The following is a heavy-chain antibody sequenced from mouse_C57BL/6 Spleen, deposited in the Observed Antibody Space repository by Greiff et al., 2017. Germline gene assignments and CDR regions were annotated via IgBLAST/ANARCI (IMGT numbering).Heavy chain of an antibody. J-gene: IGHJ4*01. V-gene: IGHV7-3*01. CDR3: ARSTVVAYYYAMDY. CDR1: GFTFTDYC. CDR2: IRNKANGYTT. D-gene: IGHD1-1*01. Sequence: EVNVVESGGGLVQPGGSLSLSCAASGFTFTDYCMSWVRQPPGKALEWLGFIRNKANGYTTEYSASVKGRFTISRDNSQSILYLQMNALRAEDSATYYCARSTVVAYYYAMDYWGQGTSVTVSS.